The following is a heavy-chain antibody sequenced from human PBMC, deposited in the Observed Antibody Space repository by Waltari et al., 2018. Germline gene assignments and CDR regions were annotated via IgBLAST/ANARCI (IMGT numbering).Heavy chain of an antibody. Sequence: DVQLSESGGGLAQPGGSLRLSCGASEFTLSNRSMSWVRQAPGKGLEWVSAIVRSGGTHYIDSVKGRFTISRDNAKNTVYLQMNSLRAEDTAVYYCAKCEMYDSGWCAFFRYWGRGTLVTVSS. V-gene: IGHV3-23*01. D-gene: IGHD6-19*01. CDR3: AKCEMYDSGWCAFFRY. CDR1: EFTLSNRS. CDR2: IVRSGGT. J-gene: IGHJ4*02.